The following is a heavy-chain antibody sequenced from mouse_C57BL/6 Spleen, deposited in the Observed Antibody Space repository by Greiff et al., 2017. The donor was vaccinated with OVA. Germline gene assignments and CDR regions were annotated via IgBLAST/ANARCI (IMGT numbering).Heavy chain of an antibody. Sequence: VQLQQSGAELVRPGASVKLSCTASGFNIKDDYMHWVKQRPEQGLEWIGWIDPENGDTEYASKFQGKATITADTTSNTAYLQLSSLTSEDTAVYYGTTWDGYYEDWGQGTTLTVSS. V-gene: IGHV14-4*01. CDR1: GFNIKDDY. CDR3: TTWDGYYED. CDR2: IDPENGDT. J-gene: IGHJ2*01. D-gene: IGHD2-3*01.